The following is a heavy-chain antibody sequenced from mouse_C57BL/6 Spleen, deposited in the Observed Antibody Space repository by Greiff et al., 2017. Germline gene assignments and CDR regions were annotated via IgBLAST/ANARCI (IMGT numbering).Heavy chain of an antibody. J-gene: IGHJ2*01. CDR3: ARKFKLNYASSPDY. CDR1: GYAFTNYL. Sequence: QVQLQQSGAELVRPGTSVKVSCKASGYAFTNYLIEWVKQRPGQGLEWIGVINPGSGGTNYNEKFKGKATLTADKSSSTAYMQLSSLTSEDSAVXCGARKFKLNYASSPDYWGQGTTLTVSA. V-gene: IGHV1-54*01. CDR2: INPGSGGT. D-gene: IGHD1-1*01.